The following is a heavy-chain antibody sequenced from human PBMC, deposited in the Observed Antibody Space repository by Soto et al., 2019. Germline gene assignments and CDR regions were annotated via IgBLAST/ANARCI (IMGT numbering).Heavy chain of an antibody. Sequence: GGSLRLSCAASGFTFSSYAMHWVRQAPGKGLEWVAVISYDGSNKYYADSVKGRFTISRDNSKNTLYLQMNSLRAEDTAVYYCARSDRDYSYALNVWGQGTTVTVSS. CDR1: GFTFSSYA. CDR2: ISYDGSNK. J-gene: IGHJ6*02. V-gene: IGHV3-30-3*01. CDR3: ARSDRDYSYALNV. D-gene: IGHD3-16*01.